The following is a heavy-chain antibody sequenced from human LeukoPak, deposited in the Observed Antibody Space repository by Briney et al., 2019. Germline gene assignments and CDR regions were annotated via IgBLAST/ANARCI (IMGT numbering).Heavy chain of an antibody. Sequence: GGSLRLSCAASGFTFNAYTMAWVRQAPGRGLEWVSSVSAVSNYIYYADSVKGRFTISRDNAKNSLYLQMDSLRAEDTAVYYCAKDHWVAVGNPDRRFVYYFDYWGRGALVTVSS. V-gene: IGHV3-21*01. D-gene: IGHD1-26*01. CDR3: AKDHWVAVGNPDRRFVYYFDY. CDR1: GFTFNAYT. CDR2: VSAVSNYI. J-gene: IGHJ4*02.